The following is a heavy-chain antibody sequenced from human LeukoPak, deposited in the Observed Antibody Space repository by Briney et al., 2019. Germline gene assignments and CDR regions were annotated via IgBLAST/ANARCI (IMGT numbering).Heavy chain of an antibody. V-gene: IGHV1-2*02. D-gene: IGHD3-10*01. J-gene: IGHJ4*02. CDR2: INPSNGAT. CDR3: ARDPSSMVRGVIIWYFDL. CDR1: GYTFSGLY. Sequence: ASVKVSCKASGYTFSGLYMHWVRQAPGQGLEWLGWINPSNGATNYAQKFLGRVTMTRDTSIGTAYMELNRLTSDDTAMYYCARDPSSMVRGVIIWYFDLWGQGTLVTVSS.